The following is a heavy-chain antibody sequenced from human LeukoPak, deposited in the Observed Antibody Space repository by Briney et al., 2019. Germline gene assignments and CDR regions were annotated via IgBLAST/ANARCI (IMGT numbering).Heavy chain of an antibody. Sequence: GGSLRLSCAASGFTFSSYWMTWVRQAPGKGLEWVASIKQDGSEKYYVDSVKGRSTISRDNAENSLYLQMHSLRAEDTAVYYCARDGGYCSGGTCYSTHWGQGTLVIVSS. CDR2: IKQDGSEK. V-gene: IGHV3-7*03. J-gene: IGHJ4*02. CDR1: GFTFSSYW. D-gene: IGHD2-15*01. CDR3: ARDGGYCSGGTCYSTH.